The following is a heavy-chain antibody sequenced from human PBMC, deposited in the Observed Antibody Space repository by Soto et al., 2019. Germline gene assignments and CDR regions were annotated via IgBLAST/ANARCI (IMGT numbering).Heavy chain of an antibody. J-gene: IGHJ4*02. CDR2: VFYNVLI. Sequence: SETLSLTCAVSGVSISSYYWSWIRQPPGKGLEWIGYVFYNVLINYGPCLVAGVTESTEMSTSHLSPTLSSVTAADTAVYFSARVGAGGSATAPNDDWGPGAVVTVSS. D-gene: IGHD6-19*01. V-gene: IGHV4-59*01. CDR3: ARVGAGGSATAPNDD. CDR1: GVSISSYY.